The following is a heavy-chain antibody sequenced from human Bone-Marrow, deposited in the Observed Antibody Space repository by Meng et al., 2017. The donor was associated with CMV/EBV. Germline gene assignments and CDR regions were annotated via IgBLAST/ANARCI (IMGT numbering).Heavy chain of an antibody. CDR1: GFIFSDYY. CDR2: ISSNDTTI. CDR3: AKGDYGDYIAY. V-gene: IGHV3-11*04. J-gene: IGHJ4*02. D-gene: IGHD4-17*01. Sequence: GESLKISCAASGFIFSDYYMSWSRQAPGKGLEWVSYISSNDTTIYYADSVKGRFTISRDNSKNTLYLQMNSLRAEETAVYYCAKGDYGDYIAYWGQGTLVTVSS.